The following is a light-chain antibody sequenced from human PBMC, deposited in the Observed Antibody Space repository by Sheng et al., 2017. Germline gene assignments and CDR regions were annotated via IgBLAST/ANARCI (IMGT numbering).Light chain of an antibody. J-gene: IGKJ2*01. Sequence: VVLSQSPGTLSLSPGGRVTLSCGASQSLSSSYVAWYQQKPGQAPRLLIYGASSRASGIPDRFXGSGSGXDFTLSISRLEPDDIGVYYCQYGTSPTYTFGQGTKLEIK. CDR3: QYGTSPTYT. CDR2: GAS. CDR1: QSLSSSY. V-gene: IGKV3-20*01.